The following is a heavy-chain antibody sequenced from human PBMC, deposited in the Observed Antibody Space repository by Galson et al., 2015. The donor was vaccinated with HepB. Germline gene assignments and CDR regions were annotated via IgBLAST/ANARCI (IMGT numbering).Heavy chain of an antibody. D-gene: IGHD2-8*01. CDR1: GFTFSSYA. J-gene: IGHJ4*02. CDR2: ITSNGDGT. Sequence: SLRLSCAASGFTFSSYAMTWVRQAPGKGLEWISSITSNGDGTFYTNSVKGRFTISRDNSRNTVVLQLSSLRPEDTAVYYCAKDGIMVSNKPYQLHFWGQGTLVSVSS. CDR3: AKDGIMVSNKPYQLHF. V-gene: IGHV3-23*01.